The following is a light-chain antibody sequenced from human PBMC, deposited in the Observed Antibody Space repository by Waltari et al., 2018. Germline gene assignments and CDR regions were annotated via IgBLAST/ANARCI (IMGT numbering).Light chain of an antibody. CDR3: QTWATGIRV. V-gene: IGLV4-69*01. CDR1: LGPSSHP. Sequence: QLVLTQSPSASASLAASVKPTSPLSLGPSSHPIPWTHHQPEKGPRYLMRLNRDGSHTKGDGIPDRFSGSSSGAERYLTISSLQSEDEADYYCQTWATGIRVFGGGTKLTVL. J-gene: IGLJ2*01. CDR2: LNRDGSH.